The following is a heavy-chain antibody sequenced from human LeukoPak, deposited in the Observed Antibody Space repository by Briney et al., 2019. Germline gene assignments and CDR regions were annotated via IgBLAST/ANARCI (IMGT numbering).Heavy chain of an antibody. CDR3: ARGSSDLWFGELSYHY. V-gene: IGHV1-8*02. D-gene: IGHD3-10*01. CDR2: MNPNSGNT. J-gene: IGHJ4*02. CDR1: GYTFTGYY. Sequence: ASVKVSCKASGYTFTGYYMHWVRQATGQGLEWMGWMNPNSGNTGYAQKFQSRVTMTRNTSISTAYMELSSLRSEDTAVYYCARGSSDLWFGELSYHYWGQGTLVTVSS.